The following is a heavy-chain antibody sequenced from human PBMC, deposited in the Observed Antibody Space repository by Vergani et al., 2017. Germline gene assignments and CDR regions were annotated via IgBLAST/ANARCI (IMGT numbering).Heavy chain of an antibody. J-gene: IGHJ6*02. CDR1: GFTFSSYG. CDR3: ARDQDAAACFISWGKKSDGMDV. Sequence: QVQLVESGGGVVQPGSSLRLSCAASGFTFSSYGMHWVRQAPGKGLEWVAVIWYDGSNKYYADSVKGRFTISRDNSKNTLYLQMNSLRAEDTAVYYGARDQDAAACFISWGKKSDGMDVWGQGTTVTVSS. CDR2: IWYDGSNK. V-gene: IGHV3-33*01. D-gene: IGHD6-13*01.